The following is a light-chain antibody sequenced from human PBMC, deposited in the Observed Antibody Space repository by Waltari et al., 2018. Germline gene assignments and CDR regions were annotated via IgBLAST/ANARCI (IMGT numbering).Light chain of an antibody. CDR3: QHYNSWPYS. CDR1: QSVGSN. J-gene: IGKJ2*03. V-gene: IGKV3-15*01. CDR2: VAS. Sequence: EIVMTQSPATLSVSQGERVTLSCRASQSVGSNLAWYQQKPGQAPRLLIYVASIRATGIPARISGSGSGTEFTLTISSLQSEDFAVYYCQHYNSWPYSFGQGTKLEIK.